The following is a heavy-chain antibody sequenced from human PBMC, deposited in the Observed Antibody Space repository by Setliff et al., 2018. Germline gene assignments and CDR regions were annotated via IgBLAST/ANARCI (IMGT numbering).Heavy chain of an antibody. CDR2: IYPGDSDT. J-gene: IGHJ3*02. V-gene: IGHV5-51*01. D-gene: IGHD6-19*01. CDR3: ASSSGCSSNDAFDI. Sequence: GESLKISCKGSGYRFSSHWIGWVRQMPGKGLEWMGIIYPGDSDTRYSPSFQGQVTISADKSISTAHLQWSSLKASDTAMYYCASSSGCSSNDAFDIWGQGTTVTVSS. CDR1: GYRFSSHW.